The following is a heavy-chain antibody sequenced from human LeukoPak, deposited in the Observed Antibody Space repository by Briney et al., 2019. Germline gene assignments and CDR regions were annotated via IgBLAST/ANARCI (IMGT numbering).Heavy chain of an antibody. Sequence: SETLSLTCSVSGGSISVYYWTWIRQPAGKGLEWIGRINASGTTRYNPSLKSRLAMSVDTSKNQFSLKLTSVTAADTAVYFCTRGLAAAYDYNWFDSWGQGTLVTVSS. CDR1: GGSISVYY. CDR2: INASGTT. J-gene: IGHJ5*01. V-gene: IGHV4-4*07. CDR3: TRGLAAAYDYNWFDS. D-gene: IGHD5-12*01.